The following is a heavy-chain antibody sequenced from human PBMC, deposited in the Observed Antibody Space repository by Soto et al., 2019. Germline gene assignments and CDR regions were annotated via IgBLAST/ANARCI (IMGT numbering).Heavy chain of an antibody. CDR1: GGSISSTIYY. Sequence: SETLSLTCTVSGGSISSTIYYWGWIRQPPGKGLEWIGSIYYSGSTYYSASLKSRLTISVDRSKNQFSLKLRSVTAADTAVYYCARHDGFSSGWIFDYWGHGTLVTVSS. J-gene: IGHJ4*01. V-gene: IGHV4-39*01. CDR2: IYYSGST. D-gene: IGHD6-19*01. CDR3: ARHDGFSSGWIFDY.